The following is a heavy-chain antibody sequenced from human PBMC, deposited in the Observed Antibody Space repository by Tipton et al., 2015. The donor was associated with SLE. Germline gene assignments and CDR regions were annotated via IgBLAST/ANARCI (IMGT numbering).Heavy chain of an antibody. Sequence: RSLRLSCAASGFTFSSYSMHWVRQAPGKGLEWVAVISYDGSNKYYADSVKGRFTISRDNSKNTLYLQMNSLRAEDTAVYYCAKDWAGLLRYPLYYMDVWGKGTTVTVSS. J-gene: IGHJ6*03. CDR3: AKDWAGLLRYPLYYMDV. V-gene: IGHV3-30*18. CDR1: GFTFSSYS. D-gene: IGHD3-9*01. CDR2: ISYDGSNK.